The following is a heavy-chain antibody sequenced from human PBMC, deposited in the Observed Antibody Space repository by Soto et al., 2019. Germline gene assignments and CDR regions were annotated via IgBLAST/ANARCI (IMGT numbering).Heavy chain of an antibody. D-gene: IGHD3-10*01. CDR2: ISGSGGST. CDR1: GFTFSSYA. Sequence: PGGSLRLSCAASGFTFSSYAMSWVRQAPGKGLEWGSAISGSGGSTYYADSVKGRFTISRDNSKNTLYLQMNSLRAEDTAVYYCAKDESPNYYGSGSYRRPGLGWFDPWGHGTLVTVSS. V-gene: IGHV3-23*01. CDR3: AKDESPNYYGSGSYRRPGLGWFDP. J-gene: IGHJ5*02.